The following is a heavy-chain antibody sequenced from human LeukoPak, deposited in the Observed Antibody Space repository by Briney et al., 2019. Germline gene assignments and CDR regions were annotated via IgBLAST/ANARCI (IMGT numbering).Heavy chain of an antibody. Sequence: PGGSLRLSCAASGFTFSSYGMHWVRQAPGKGLEWVAVIWYDGSNKYYADSVTGRFTFSRDNSKNTLYLQMNRLRAEDTAVYYCAKGPYHYDSSGPFDYWGQGTLVTVSS. CDR3: AKGPYHYDSSGPFDY. CDR1: GFTFSSYG. J-gene: IGHJ4*02. D-gene: IGHD3-22*01. V-gene: IGHV3-30*02. CDR2: IWYDGSNK.